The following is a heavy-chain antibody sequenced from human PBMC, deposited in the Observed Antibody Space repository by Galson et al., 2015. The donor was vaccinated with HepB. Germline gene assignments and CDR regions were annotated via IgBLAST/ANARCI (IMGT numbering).Heavy chain of an antibody. D-gene: IGHD2/OR15-2a*01. V-gene: IGHV3-15*01. CDR1: GFTFSNAW. CDR3: TTDLSYYYGMDV. Sequence: SCAASGFTFSNAWMSWVRQAPGKGLEWVGRIKSKTDGGTTDYAAPVKGRFTVSRDDSKNTLYLQMNSLKTEDTAVYYCTTDLSYYYGMDVWGQGTTVTVSS. CDR2: IKSKTDGGTT. J-gene: IGHJ6*02.